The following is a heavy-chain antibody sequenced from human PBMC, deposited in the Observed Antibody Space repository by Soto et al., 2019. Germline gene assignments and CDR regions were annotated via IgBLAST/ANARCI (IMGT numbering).Heavy chain of an antibody. Sequence: PEGSLSLSCVASGFTFRTYTMNWVRQAPGKGLEWVSGIRGFSPYTFYAESVKGRFTISRDNAKNSMYLQMNSLRAEDTAVYYCARDRGYDAHDYYFNAMDVWGQGTTVTVSS. D-gene: IGHD2-15*01. CDR3: ARDRGYDAHDYYFNAMDV. V-gene: IGHV3-21*01. CDR2: IRGFSPYT. J-gene: IGHJ6*02. CDR1: GFTFRTYT.